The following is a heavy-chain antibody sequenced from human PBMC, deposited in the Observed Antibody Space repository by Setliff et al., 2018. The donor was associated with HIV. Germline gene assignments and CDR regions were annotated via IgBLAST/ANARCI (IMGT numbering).Heavy chain of an antibody. CDR1: GFILSSYV. J-gene: IGHJ1*01. CDR3: AGESSIAVAEYFQH. D-gene: IGHD6-19*01. V-gene: IGHV3-23*01. Sequence: GGSLRLSCAASGFILSSYVMSWVRQAPGKGLEWVSGISGSGGSTYYADSVKGRFTISRDNSKNMLYLQMNSLRAEDTAVYYCAGESSIAVAEYFQHWGQGTLVTVSS. CDR2: ISGSGGST.